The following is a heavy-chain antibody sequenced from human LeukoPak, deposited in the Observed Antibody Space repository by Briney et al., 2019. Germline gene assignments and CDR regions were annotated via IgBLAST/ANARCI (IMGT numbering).Heavy chain of an antibody. V-gene: IGHV3-64D*06. CDR2: ISSNGGST. J-gene: IGHJ4*02. CDR3: ARASTTVPNLLDH. Sequence: LTGGSLRLSCSASGFTFSSYAMDWVRQAPGKGLKYISAISSNGGSTYYADSVKGRFTISRDSSKNTVYLQMSSLRAEDTAVYYCARASTTVPNLLDHWGRGTLVTVSS. CDR1: GFTFSSYA. D-gene: IGHD4-17*01.